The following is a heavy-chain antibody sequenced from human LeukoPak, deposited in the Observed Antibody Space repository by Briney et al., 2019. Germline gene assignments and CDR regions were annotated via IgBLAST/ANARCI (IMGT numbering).Heavy chain of an antibody. J-gene: IGHJ3*02. CDR2: MYYSGST. V-gene: IGHV4-39*07. CDR3: ARRRGAHTANALDI. Sequence: RASETLSLTCTVSGGSISSSSYYWVWIRQPPGKGLEWIGSMYYSGSTYYNPSLKSRVTISVDTSKNQFSLKLSSVTAADTAVYYCARRRGAHTANALDIWGQGTMVTVSS. D-gene: IGHD3-10*01. CDR1: GGSISSSSYY.